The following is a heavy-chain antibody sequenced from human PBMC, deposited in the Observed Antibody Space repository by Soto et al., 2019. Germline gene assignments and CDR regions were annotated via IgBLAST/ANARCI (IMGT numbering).Heavy chain of an antibody. Sequence: SETLSLTCTVSGGSISSYYWSWIRQPPGKGLEWIGYIYYSGSTNYNPSLKSRVTISVDTSKNQFSLKLSSVTAADTAVYYCARGTSARYYYYYGMDVWGQGTTVTVSS. V-gene: IGHV4-59*01. D-gene: IGHD6-6*01. J-gene: IGHJ6*02. CDR2: IYYSGST. CDR3: ARGTSARYYYYYGMDV. CDR1: GGSISSYY.